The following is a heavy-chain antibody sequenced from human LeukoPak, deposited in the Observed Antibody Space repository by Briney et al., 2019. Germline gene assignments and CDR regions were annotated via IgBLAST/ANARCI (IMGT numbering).Heavy chain of an antibody. D-gene: IGHD3-16*01. J-gene: IGHJ6*02. CDR1: GFTFSTYS. CDR2: ISSDSNYI. CDR3: ARVAFGLYVMDV. Sequence: PGGSLRLSCAASGFTFSTYSMNWVRQAPGKGLEWVSSISSDSNYIYYADSLKGRFTISRDNAKNSLYLQMISLRAEDTAMYYCARVAFGLYVMDVWGQGTTVTVSS. V-gene: IGHV3-21*01.